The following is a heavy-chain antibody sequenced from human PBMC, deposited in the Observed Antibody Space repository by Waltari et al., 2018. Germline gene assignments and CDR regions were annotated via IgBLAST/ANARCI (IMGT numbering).Heavy chain of an antibody. J-gene: IGHJ2*01. Sequence: QLQLQESGPGLVKPSETLSLTCTVSGGSISSSSYYWGWIRQPPGKGLEWIGSIYYSGGTYSTPSLKSRVTISVDTSKNQFSLKLSSVTAADTAVYYCARDQGPITIFGVVINYWYFDLWGRGTLVTVSS. CDR2: IYYSGGT. CDR3: ARDQGPITIFGVVINYWYFDL. D-gene: IGHD3-3*01. CDR1: GGSISSSSYY. V-gene: IGHV4-39*07.